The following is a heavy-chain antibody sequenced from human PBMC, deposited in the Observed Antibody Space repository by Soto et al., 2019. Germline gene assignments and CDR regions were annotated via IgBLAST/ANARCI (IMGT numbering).Heavy chain of an antibody. Sequence: GFLILSCAASGFTFSSYGMHWVRQAPGKGLEWVAVIWYDGSNKYYADSVKGRFTISRDNSKNTLYLQMNSLRAEDTAVYYCAREVLTPEHLSAFDIWGQGTMVTVSS. CDR2: IWYDGSNK. CDR3: AREVLTPEHLSAFDI. J-gene: IGHJ3*02. V-gene: IGHV3-33*01. CDR1: GFTFSSYG.